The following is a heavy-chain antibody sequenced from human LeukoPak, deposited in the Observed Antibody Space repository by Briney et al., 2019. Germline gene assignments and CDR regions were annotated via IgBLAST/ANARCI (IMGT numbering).Heavy chain of an antibody. CDR2: MNPNTGNT. Sequence: ASVKVSCKASGYTFTTYDINWVRQAPGQGLEWLGWMNPNTGNTGYAQRFEGRVTMTRDTSISTAYMELSSLGSEDTAIYYCGIGRGLVWLLTTLHCWGRGTIVTVSS. D-gene: IGHD3/OR15-3a*01. V-gene: IGHV1-8*01. CDR3: GIGRGLVWLLTTLHC. J-gene: IGHJ4*02. CDR1: GYTFTTYD.